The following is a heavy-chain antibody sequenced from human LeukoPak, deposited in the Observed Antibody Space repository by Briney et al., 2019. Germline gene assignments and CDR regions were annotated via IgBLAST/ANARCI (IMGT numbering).Heavy chain of an antibody. CDR2: VNPQGSGT. J-gene: IGHJ4*02. V-gene: IGHV3-74*01. D-gene: IGHD6-19*01. CDR1: GSTFSSYW. CDR3: ARARWSSTGWFLGY. Sequence: TGGSLRLSCAASGSTFSSYWMHWVRQAPGKGLVWVSRVNPQGSGTSYTDSVKGRFTISRDNAKDALHLRMDNLRVEDTAVYYCARARWSSTGWFLGYWGQGTLVTVSS.